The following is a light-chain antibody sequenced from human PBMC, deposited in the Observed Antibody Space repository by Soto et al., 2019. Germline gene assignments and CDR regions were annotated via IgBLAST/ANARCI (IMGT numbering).Light chain of an antibody. Sequence: QSALTQPASVSGSPGQSLTVSCTATXSYVGINNYVSWYQRHPGKAPKLIIYEVSNRPSGVSNRFSGSKSGNAASLTISGLQAEDEADYYCCSYTTSSTFVFGTGTKVTVL. V-gene: IGLV2-14*01. CDR3: CSYTTSSTFV. J-gene: IGLJ1*01. CDR1: XSYVGINNY. CDR2: EVS.